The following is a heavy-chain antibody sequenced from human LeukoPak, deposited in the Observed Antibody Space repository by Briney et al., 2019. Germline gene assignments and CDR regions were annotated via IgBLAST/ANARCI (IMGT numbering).Heavy chain of an antibody. CDR3: VRGSYGAYDY. V-gene: IGHV3-21*01. J-gene: IGHJ4*02. CDR2: ISSDSSYI. Sequence: PGGSLRLSCAASGFDFNTYTMNWVRQAPGKGLEWVSSISSDSSYIYYADAVHGRFTVSRDNAKYSLYLQMNSLRAEDTAVYYCVRGSYGAYDYWGQGSLVTVSS. D-gene: IGHD4-17*01. CDR1: GFDFNTYT.